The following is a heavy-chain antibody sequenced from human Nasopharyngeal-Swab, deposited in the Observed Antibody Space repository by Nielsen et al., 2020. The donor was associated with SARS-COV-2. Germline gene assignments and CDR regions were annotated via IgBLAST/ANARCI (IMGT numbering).Heavy chain of an antibody. J-gene: IGHJ6*03. CDR3: ARDGGDRATIFGVVIPYYMDV. V-gene: IGHV1-18*04. CDR1: GYTFTSYG. Sequence: ASVKVSCKASGYTFTSYGISWVRQAPGQGLEWMGWISAYNGNTNYARKLQGRVTMTTDTSTSTAYMELRSLRSDDTAVYYCARDGGDRATIFGVVIPYYMDVWGKGTTVTVSS. CDR2: ISAYNGNT. D-gene: IGHD3-3*01.